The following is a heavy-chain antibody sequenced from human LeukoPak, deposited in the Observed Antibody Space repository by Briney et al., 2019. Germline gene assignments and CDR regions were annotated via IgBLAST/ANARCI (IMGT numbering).Heavy chain of an antibody. CDR3: AKGPQVGSGYHPDS. V-gene: IGHV3-23*01. CDR2: ISGSGGST. Sequence: QPGGSLRLSCVVSGFTFSSYAMTWVRQAPGKGLEWVSAISGSGGSTYYADSVKGRFSISRDNSKNTLYLQMNSLRVDDTAVYYCAKGPQVGSGYHPDSWGQGTLVTVSS. CDR1: GFTFSSYA. J-gene: IGHJ4*02. D-gene: IGHD3-22*01.